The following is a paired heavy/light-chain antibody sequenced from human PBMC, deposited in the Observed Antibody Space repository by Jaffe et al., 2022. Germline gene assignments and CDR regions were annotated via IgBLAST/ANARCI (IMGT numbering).Heavy chain of an antibody. J-gene: IGHJ4*02. V-gene: IGHV3-20*01. CDR1: GFIFDDYG. CDR3: ARRTSSSSDPYYFNY. CDR2: INWNGGST. Sequence: EVQLVESGGGVVRPGGSLRLSCAASGFIFDDYGMSWVRQAPGKGLEWVSSINWNGGSTAYADSVKGRFTISRDNAKNSLYLQMDSLRAEDTALYHCARRTSSSSDPYYFNYWGQGTLVTVSS. D-gene: IGHD6-6*01.
Light chain of an antibody. Sequence: EIVMTQSPATLSVSPGERVTLSCRASQSVGSNLAWYQQKPGQAPGLLIYDASTRALGIPTRFSGSGSGTEFTLTISSLQSEDFAVYFCHQYNNWPPETFGGGTKVEIK. CDR3: HQYNNWPPET. CDR1: QSVGSN. J-gene: IGKJ4*01. V-gene: IGKV3-15*01. CDR2: DAS.